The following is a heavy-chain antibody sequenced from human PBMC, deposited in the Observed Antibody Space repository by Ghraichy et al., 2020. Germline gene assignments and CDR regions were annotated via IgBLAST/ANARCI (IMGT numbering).Heavy chain of an antibody. V-gene: IGHV7-4-1*02. D-gene: IGHD6-19*01. CDR3: ARAGYSSGYRFPDFDY. J-gene: IGHJ4*02. CDR1: GYTFTSYA. Sequence: ASVKVSCKASGYTFTSYAMNWVRQAPGQGLEWMGWINTNTGNPTYAQGFTGRFVFSLDTSFSTAYLQISSLKAEDTAVYYCARAGYSSGYRFPDFDYWGQGTLVTVSS. CDR2: INTNTGNP.